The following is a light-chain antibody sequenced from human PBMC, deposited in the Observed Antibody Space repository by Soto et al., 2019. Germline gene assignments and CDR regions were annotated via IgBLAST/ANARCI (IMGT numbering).Light chain of an antibody. Sequence: QSVLTQPPSASGTPGQSVAISCSGSGSNIGSSTVNWYQQLPGTAPKLLIHTNNRRPSGVPDRFSGSKSGTSASLAISGLQSEDEADYYCAAWDDSLNGVVFGGGTKLTVL. CDR1: GSNIGSST. CDR2: TNN. CDR3: AAWDDSLNGVV. J-gene: IGLJ2*01. V-gene: IGLV1-44*01.